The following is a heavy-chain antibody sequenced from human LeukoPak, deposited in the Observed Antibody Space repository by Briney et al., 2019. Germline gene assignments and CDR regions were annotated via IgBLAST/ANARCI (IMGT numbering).Heavy chain of an antibody. CDR3: TRGRTDYYDSDGSFPALGY. V-gene: IGHV1-8*01. CDR1: GFTFTSHD. D-gene: IGHD3-22*01. Sequence: ASVKVSCRASGFTFTSHDINWVRQATGQGLEWMGWMNPDSGDTVYAQKFQGRVTMTRDTSINTAYMELSSLGSADAAIYYCTRGRTDYYDSDGSFPALGYWGRGTLVTVSS. CDR2: MNPDSGDT. J-gene: IGHJ4*02.